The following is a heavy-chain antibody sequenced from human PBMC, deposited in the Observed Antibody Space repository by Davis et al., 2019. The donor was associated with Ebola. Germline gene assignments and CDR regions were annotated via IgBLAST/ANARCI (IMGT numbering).Heavy chain of an antibody. CDR1: GFAFSGYG. CDR3: TRELGPFDF. CDR2: IWYDGSNK. Sequence: GESLKISCAASGFAFSGYGMHWVRQAPGKGLEWVAVIWYDGSNKYYTDSVKGRFTISRDNSKNTLYLQMNSLRAEDTAVYYCTRELGPFDFWGQGTLVTVSS. V-gene: IGHV3-33*01. J-gene: IGHJ4*02. D-gene: IGHD7-27*01.